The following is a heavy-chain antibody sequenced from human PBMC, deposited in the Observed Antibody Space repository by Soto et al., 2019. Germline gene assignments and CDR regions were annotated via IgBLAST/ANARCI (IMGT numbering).Heavy chain of an antibody. J-gene: IGHJ5*02. D-gene: IGHD2-2*01. CDR3: ARYTTRYCSSTSCYLWFDP. Sequence: QVQLVQSGAEVKKPGASVKVSCKASGYTFTSYGISWVRQAPGQGLEWMGGISAYNGNTNYAQKLQGRVTMTTDTSTSTAYMELRSLRSDDTAVYYCARYTTRYCSSTSCYLWFDPWGQGTLVTVSS. V-gene: IGHV1-18*01. CDR2: ISAYNGNT. CDR1: GYTFTSYG.